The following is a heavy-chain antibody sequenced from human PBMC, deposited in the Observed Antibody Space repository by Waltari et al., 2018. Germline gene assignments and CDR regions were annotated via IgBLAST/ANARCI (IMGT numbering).Heavy chain of an antibody. J-gene: IGHJ4*02. CDR3: ARYSSSWGIDY. V-gene: IGHV4-38-2*01. CDR1: GSSISSGYY. Sequence: QVQLQESGPGLVKPSETLSLTCAVSGSSISSGYYGGWIRQPPGKGLEWIGSIYHSGSPYYNPSLKSRVTISVDTSKNQFSLKLSSVTAADTAVYYCARYSSSWGIDYWGQGTLVTVSS. D-gene: IGHD6-13*01. CDR2: IYHSGSP.